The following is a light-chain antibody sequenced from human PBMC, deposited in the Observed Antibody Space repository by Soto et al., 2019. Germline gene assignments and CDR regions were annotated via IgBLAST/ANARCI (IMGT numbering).Light chain of an antibody. J-gene: IGKJ4*01. V-gene: IGKV3-11*01. CDR3: QHRSNWPLT. Sequence: EIVLTQSPATLSLSPGERATLSCRASQSVSSYLAWYQQKRGQAPRLLIYDASKRATGIPARFRGSGSGTDFTLTISSLEPEDFAVYCCQHRSNWPLTFGGGTKVDIK. CDR2: DAS. CDR1: QSVSSY.